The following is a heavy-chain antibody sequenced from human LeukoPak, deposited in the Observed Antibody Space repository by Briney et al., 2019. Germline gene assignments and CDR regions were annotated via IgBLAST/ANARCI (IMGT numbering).Heavy chain of an antibody. J-gene: IGHJ5*02. CDR1: GFTFSSYW. CDR3: AKVQQGYSSSWIGFDP. V-gene: IGHV3-7*01. D-gene: IGHD6-13*01. CDR2: IKQDGSEK. Sequence: GGSLRLSCAASGFTFSSYWMSWVRQAPGKGLEWVANIKQDGSEKYYVDSVKGRFTISRDNAKNSLYLQMNSLRAEDTAVYYCAKVQQGYSSSWIGFDPWGQGTLVTVSS.